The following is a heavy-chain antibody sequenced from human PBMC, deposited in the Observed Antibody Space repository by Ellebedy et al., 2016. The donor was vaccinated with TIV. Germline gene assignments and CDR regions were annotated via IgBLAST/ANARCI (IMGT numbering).Heavy chain of an antibody. Sequence: SETLSLTXAVSGGSISTSNWWSWVRQPPGKGLEWIGEIYHSGSTNYNPSLKSRVTISIDKSKNQFSLKVNSVTAADTAVYYCARATYYYGMDVWGQGTTVTVSS. V-gene: IGHV4-4*02. J-gene: IGHJ6*02. CDR1: GGSISTSNW. CDR2: IYHSGST. CDR3: ARATYYYGMDV.